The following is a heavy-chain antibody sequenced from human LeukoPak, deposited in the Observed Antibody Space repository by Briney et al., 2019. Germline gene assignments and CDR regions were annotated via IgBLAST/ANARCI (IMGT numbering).Heavy chain of an antibody. CDR3: ARDSPRGDRYVFDY. CDR2: ISSSGITI. J-gene: IGHJ4*02. Sequence: GGSLRLSCAASGFTFSDYYMSWIRQAPGKGLQWVSYISSSGITIYYADSVKGRFTISKDNAKNSLYLQMNSLRAEDTAVYYCARDSPRGDRYVFDYWGQGTLVTVSS. V-gene: IGHV3-11*01. CDR1: GFTFSDYY. D-gene: IGHD2-21*02.